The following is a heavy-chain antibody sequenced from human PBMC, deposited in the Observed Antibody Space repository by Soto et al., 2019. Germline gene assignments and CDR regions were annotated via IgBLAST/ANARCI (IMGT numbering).Heavy chain of an antibody. V-gene: IGHV3-23*01. Sequence: GGSLRFSCAASGFTFSSYAMSWVRQAPGKGLEWVSAISGSGGSTYYADSVKGRFTISRDNSKNTLYLQMNSLRAEDTAVYYCAKPPQAVVVAVYYYYGMDVWGQGTTVTVSS. CDR3: AKPPQAVVVAVYYYYGMDV. CDR2: ISGSGGST. CDR1: GFTFSSYA. J-gene: IGHJ6*02. D-gene: IGHD2-15*01.